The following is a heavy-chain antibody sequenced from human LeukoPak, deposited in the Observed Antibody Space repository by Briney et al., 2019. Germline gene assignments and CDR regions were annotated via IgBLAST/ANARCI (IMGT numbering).Heavy chain of an antibody. CDR1: GYSISSGYY. J-gene: IGHJ5*02. V-gene: IGHV4-38-2*01. Sequence: SETLSLTCAVSGYSISSGYYWGWIRQPAGKGLEWIGSIYHSWSTYYNPSLKSRVTISVDTYKNQFSLKLSAVTAADTAVYYCARHSPGLGPSRFDPWGQGTLVTVSS. CDR2: IYHSWST. CDR3: ARHSPGLGPSRFDP. D-gene: IGHD3-16*01.